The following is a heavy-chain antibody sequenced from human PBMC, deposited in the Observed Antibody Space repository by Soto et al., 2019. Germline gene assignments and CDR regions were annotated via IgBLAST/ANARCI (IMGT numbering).Heavy chain of an antibody. CDR2: IYYSGST. V-gene: IGHV4-59*01. CDR1: GGSISSYY. Sequence: PSETLSLTCTVSGGSISSYYWSWIRQPPGKGLEWIGYIYYSGSTNYNPSLKSRVTISVDTSKNQFSLKLSSVPAADTAVYYCARALYYYDTSGYPDYFDYWGHGTLVTVSS. J-gene: IGHJ4*01. CDR3: ARALYYYDTSGYPDYFDY. D-gene: IGHD3-22*01.